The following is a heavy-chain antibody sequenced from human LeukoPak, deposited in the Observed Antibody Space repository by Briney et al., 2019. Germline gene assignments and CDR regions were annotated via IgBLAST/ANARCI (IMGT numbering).Heavy chain of an antibody. D-gene: IGHD2-2*01. Sequence: SDAESVTCLVYGGSFSGYYWSWIRQPPGKGLEWIGEINHSGSTNYNPSLKSRVTISVDPSKNQFPLKLSSVTAADTAVYYCARGLSLPNCSSTSCYLPFYYYYYGMDVWGQATTVTVSS. CDR3: ARGLSLPNCSSTSCYLPFYYYYYGMDV. J-gene: IGHJ6*02. V-gene: IGHV4-34*01. CDR1: GGSFSGYY. CDR2: INHSGST.